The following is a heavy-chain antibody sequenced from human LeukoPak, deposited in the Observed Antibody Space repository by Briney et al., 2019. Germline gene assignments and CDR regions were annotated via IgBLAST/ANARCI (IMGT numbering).Heavy chain of an antibody. CDR3: SIAVGEY. Sequence: GGSLRLSCTASGFTFGDYAMTWVRQAPGKGLEWVGFIRSKVYRGTTEYAASVKGRFTISRDDSKGIAYLQMNSLKTEDTAMYYCSIAVGEYWGQGTLVTVSS. J-gene: IGHJ4*02. D-gene: IGHD3-16*01. CDR1: GFTFGDYA. CDR2: IRSKVYRGTT. V-gene: IGHV3-49*04.